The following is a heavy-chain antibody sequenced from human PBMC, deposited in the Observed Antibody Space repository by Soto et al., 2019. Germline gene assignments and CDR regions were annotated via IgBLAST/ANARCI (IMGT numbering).Heavy chain of an antibody. CDR1: GYTFTTFG. CDR3: ARSPRVIVAAKGTLDF. D-gene: IGHD2-21*02. V-gene: IGHV1-18*04. CDR2: ISTSTGNT. J-gene: IGHJ4*02. Sequence: QVQLVQSGGEVKKPGASVKVSCKASGYTFTTFGITWVRQAPGQGLEWPGWISTSTGNTNYAQKLQGRVTLTTDTSTRTAYMELRSLTSDDTAVYYCARSPRVIVAAKGTLDFWGQGTLVTVSS.